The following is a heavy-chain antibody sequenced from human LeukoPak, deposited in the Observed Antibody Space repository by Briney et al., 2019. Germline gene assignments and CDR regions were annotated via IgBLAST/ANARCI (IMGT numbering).Heavy chain of an antibody. V-gene: IGHV1-2*06. CDR2: INPNSGGT. Sequence: ASVKVSCKASGYTFTGYYMYWVRQAPGQGLEWMGRINPNSGGTNYAQKFQGRVTMTRDTSISTAYMELSRLRSDDTAVYYCARENRALTSYDYWGQGTLVTVSS. J-gene: IGHJ4*02. D-gene: IGHD2-8*01. CDR3: ARENRALTSYDY. CDR1: GYTFTGYY.